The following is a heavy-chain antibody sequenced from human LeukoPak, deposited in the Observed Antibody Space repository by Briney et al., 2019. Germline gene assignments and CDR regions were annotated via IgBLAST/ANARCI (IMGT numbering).Heavy chain of an antibody. Sequence: SETLSLTCTVSGGSISSYYWSWIRQPPGKGLEWIGYIYHSGSTNYNPSLKSRVTISVDTSKNQLSLKLSSVTAADTAVYYCARHPYANFDYWGQGTLVTVSS. CDR1: GGSISSYY. D-gene: IGHD3-16*01. J-gene: IGHJ4*02. CDR2: IYHSGST. CDR3: ARHPYANFDY. V-gene: IGHV4-59*08.